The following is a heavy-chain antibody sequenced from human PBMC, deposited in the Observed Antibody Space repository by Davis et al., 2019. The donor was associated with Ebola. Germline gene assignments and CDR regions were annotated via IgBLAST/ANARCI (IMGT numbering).Heavy chain of an antibody. Sequence: ESLKISCAASAFTFSNYWMSWVRQAPEKGLEWVATVQQDGGEKFYVASVWGQFTISRDDPKNSAFLQMNSLRVEDTAVYYCVRGPDYGDRTDYFDSWGQGTLVTVSS. CDR1: AFTFSNYW. D-gene: IGHD3-16*01. J-gene: IGHJ4*02. CDR3: VRGPDYGDRTDYFDS. V-gene: IGHV3-7*01. CDR2: VQQDGGEK.